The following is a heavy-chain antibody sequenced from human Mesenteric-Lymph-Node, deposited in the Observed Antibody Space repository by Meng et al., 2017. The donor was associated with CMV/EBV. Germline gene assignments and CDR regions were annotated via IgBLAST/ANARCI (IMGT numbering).Heavy chain of an antibody. CDR1: GGSFSGYY. J-gene: IGHJ4*01. V-gene: IGHV4-34*01. D-gene: IGHD2-15*01. CDR2: INHSGST. Sequence: SETLSLTCAVYGGSFSGYYWSWIRQPPGKGLEWIGEINHSGSTNYNPSLKSRVTISVDTSKNQFSLKLSSVTAADTAVYFCANILVVGGKADLWGPGTLVTVSS. CDR3: ANILVVGGKADL.